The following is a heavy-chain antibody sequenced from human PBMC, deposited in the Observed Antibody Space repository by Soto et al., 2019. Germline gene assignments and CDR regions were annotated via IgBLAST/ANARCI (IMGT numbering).Heavy chain of an antibody. Sequence: SETLSLTCTVSGGSISSGGYYWSWIRQHPGKGLEWIGYIYYSGSTYYNPSLKSRVTISVDTSKNQFSLKLSSVTAAGTAVYYCARIQWLVPRYYFDYWGQGTLVTVSS. V-gene: IGHV4-31*03. D-gene: IGHD6-19*01. CDR1: GGSISSGGYY. CDR3: ARIQWLVPRYYFDY. CDR2: IYYSGST. J-gene: IGHJ4*02.